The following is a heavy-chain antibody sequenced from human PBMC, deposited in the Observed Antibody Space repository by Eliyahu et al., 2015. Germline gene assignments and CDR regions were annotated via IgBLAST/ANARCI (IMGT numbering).Heavy chain of an antibody. Sequence: QVQLQESGPGLLKPSETLSLSCXVSGGSIXTFFXXWIRQTPGXGLEWIGYTFHSXXXNYNPXLRSRATISVDTSKNKVSLKLASVTAADAAVYYCAGSTIVLPAAYPGGFPYYGVGVWGQGTTVTVSS. J-gene: IGHJ6*02. CDR1: GGSIXTFF. CDR2: TFHSXXX. CDR3: AGSTIVLPAAYPGGFPYYGVGV. V-gene: IGHV4-59*03. D-gene: IGHD2-2*01.